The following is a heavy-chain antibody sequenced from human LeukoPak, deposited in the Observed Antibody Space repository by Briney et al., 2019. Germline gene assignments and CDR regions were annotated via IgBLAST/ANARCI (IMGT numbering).Heavy chain of an antibody. J-gene: IGHJ3*02. CDR3: ARADYVDAFDI. Sequence: PSETLSLTCTVSGGSISSGSYYWSWIRQPAGKGLEWIGRIYTRGSTNYNPSLKSRVTISVDTSKNQFSLKLSSVTAADTAVYYCARADYVDAFDIWGQGTMVTVSS. D-gene: IGHD4-17*01. CDR1: GGSISSGSYY. V-gene: IGHV4-61*02. CDR2: IYTRGST.